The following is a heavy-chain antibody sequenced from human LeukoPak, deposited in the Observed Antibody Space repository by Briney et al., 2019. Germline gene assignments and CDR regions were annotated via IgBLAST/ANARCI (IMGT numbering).Heavy chain of an antibody. Sequence: PGGSLRLSCAASGFTFSSYAMHWVRQAPGKGLEWVAVISYDGSNKYYADSVKGRFTISRDNSKNTLYLQMNSLRAEDTAVYYCAKDLAPTGSYRYDYWGQGTLVTVSS. CDR1: GFTFSSYA. CDR3: AKDLAPTGSYRYDY. D-gene: IGHD3-16*02. J-gene: IGHJ4*02. CDR2: ISYDGSNK. V-gene: IGHV3-30-3*01.